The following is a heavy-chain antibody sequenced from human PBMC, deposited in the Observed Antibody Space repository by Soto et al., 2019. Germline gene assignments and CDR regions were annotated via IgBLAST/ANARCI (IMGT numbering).Heavy chain of an antibody. Sequence: SETLSLTCTVSGGSISSSSYYWGWIRQPPGKGLEWIGSIYYSGSTYYNPSLKSRVTISVDTSKNQFSLKLSSVTAADTAVYYCARCLDYGDFPGGSYYYYYGMDVWGQGTTVTVSS. V-gene: IGHV4-39*01. CDR3: ARCLDYGDFPGGSYYYYYGMDV. CDR2: IYYSGST. CDR1: GGSISSSSYY. J-gene: IGHJ6*02. D-gene: IGHD4-17*01.